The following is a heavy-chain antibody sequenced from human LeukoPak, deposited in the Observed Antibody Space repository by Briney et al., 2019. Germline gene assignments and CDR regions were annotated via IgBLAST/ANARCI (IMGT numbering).Heavy chain of an antibody. CDR3: ARSPYGSGSLYWFDP. V-gene: IGHV4-39*07. D-gene: IGHD3-10*01. Sequence: SETLSLTCTVSGVSISSSNYYWGWIRQPPGKGLEWIGSIYYSGSTYYNPSLKSGVTISVDTSKNQFSLKLSSVTGADTAVYYCARSPYGSGSLYWFDPWGQGTLATVSS. CDR2: IYYSGST. CDR1: GVSISSSNYY. J-gene: IGHJ5*02.